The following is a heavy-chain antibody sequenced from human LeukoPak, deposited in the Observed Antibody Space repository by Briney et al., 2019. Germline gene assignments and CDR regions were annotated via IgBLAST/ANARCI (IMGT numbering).Heavy chain of an antibody. Sequence: GGSLRLSCATSGFTFSRHSMNWVRQAPGKGLEWVSYISSDSSAIYYADSVKGRFTISRDNAKNSLCLQMNSLRDEDTAVYYCARDHNYCFADWGQGTLVTVSS. V-gene: IGHV3-48*02. CDR3: ARDHNYCFAD. J-gene: IGHJ4*02. D-gene: IGHD1-20*01. CDR2: ISSDSSAI. CDR1: GFTFSRHS.